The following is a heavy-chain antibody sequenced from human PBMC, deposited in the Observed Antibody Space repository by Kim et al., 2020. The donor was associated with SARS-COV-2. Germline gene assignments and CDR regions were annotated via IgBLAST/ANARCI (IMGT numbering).Heavy chain of an antibody. CDR3: ARVGCSSTSCYPRSAYYYYYYGMDV. D-gene: IGHD2-2*01. Sequence: GGSLRLSCAASGFTFSSYSMNWVRLAPGKGLEWVSYISSSSTTYYADSVKGRFTISRDNAKNSLYLQMNSLRDEDTAVYYCARVGCSSTSCYPRSAYYYYYYGMDVWGQGTTVTVSS. J-gene: IGHJ6*02. CDR2: ISSSSTT. V-gene: IGHV3-48*02. CDR1: GFTFSSYS.